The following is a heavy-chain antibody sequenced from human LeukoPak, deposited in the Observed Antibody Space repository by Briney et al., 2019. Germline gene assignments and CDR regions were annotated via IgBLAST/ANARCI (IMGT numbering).Heavy chain of an antibody. J-gene: IGHJ6*03. D-gene: IGHD1-1*01. Sequence: GGSLRLSCAASGFTFSSYAMSWVRQAPGKGLEWVSAITNSGGTTYYADSVKGRFTISRDNAENSVYLQMSSLRAEDTAVYYCARVAQGASTENYYYYYMDVWGKGTTVTVSS. V-gene: IGHV3-23*01. CDR3: ARVAQGASTENYYYYYMDV. CDR2: ITNSGGTT. CDR1: GFTFSSYA.